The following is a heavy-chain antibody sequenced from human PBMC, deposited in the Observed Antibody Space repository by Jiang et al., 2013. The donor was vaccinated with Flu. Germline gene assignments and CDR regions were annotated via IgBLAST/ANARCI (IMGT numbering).Heavy chain of an antibody. D-gene: IGHD2-2*01. V-gene: IGHV1-3*01. Sequence: KKPGASVKVSCKASGYTFTSYAMHWVRQAPGQRLEWMGWINAGNGNTKYSQKFQGRVTITRDTSASTAYMELSSLRSEDTAVYYCASGAEDIVVVPAAIGVGWFDPWGQGTLVTVSS. CDR1: GYTFTSYA. J-gene: IGHJ5*02. CDR2: INAGNGNT. CDR3: ASGAEDIVVVPAAIGVGWFDP.